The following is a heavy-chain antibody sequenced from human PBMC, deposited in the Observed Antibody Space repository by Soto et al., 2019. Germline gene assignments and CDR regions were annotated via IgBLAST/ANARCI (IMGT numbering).Heavy chain of an antibody. CDR1: GFTFSSYG. J-gene: IGHJ6*02. Sequence: QVQLVESGGGVVQPGRSLRLSCAASGFTFSSYGMHWVRQAPGKGLEWVAVIWYDGSNKYYADSVKGRFTISRDNSKNTLYLQKNSPRGADTAVYYCARDGRDDYSSDYYYYYGMDVWGQGTTVTVSS. V-gene: IGHV3-33*01. D-gene: IGHD4-4*01. CDR2: IWYDGSNK. CDR3: ARDGRDDYSSDYYYYYGMDV.